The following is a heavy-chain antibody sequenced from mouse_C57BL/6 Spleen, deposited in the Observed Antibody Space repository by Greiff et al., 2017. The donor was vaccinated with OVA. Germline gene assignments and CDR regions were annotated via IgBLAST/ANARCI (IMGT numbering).Heavy chain of an antibody. D-gene: IGHD1-1*01. Sequence: EVQLQQSGPVLVKPGASVKMSCKASGYTFTDYYMNWVKQSHGKSLEWIGVINPYNGGTSYNQKFKGKATLTVDKSSSTAYMELNSLTSEDSAVYYCARWGAYGSTLYAMDYWGQGTSVTVSS. V-gene: IGHV1-19*01. CDR3: ARWGAYGSTLYAMDY. J-gene: IGHJ4*01. CDR1: GYTFTDYY. CDR2: INPYNGGT.